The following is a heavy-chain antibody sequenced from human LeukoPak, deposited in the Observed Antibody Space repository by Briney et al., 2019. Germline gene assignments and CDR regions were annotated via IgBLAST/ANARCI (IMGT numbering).Heavy chain of an antibody. CDR2: INHGGRT. Sequence: SETLSLTCAVYGGSFRGYYWSWIRQPPGKGREWIGEINHGGRTNYNPSLKSRLNISVDTSKNQFSLKLSSVTAADMAVYYCARGRHIVGTIWGQGTLVTVSS. D-gene: IGHD5-12*01. CDR3: ARGRHIVGTI. CDR1: GGSFRGYY. V-gene: IGHV4-34*01. J-gene: IGHJ4*02.